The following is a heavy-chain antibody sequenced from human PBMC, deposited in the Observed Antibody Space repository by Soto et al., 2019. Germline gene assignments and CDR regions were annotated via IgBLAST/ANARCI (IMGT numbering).Heavy chain of an antibody. Sequence: GESLKISCKGSGYTFTNYWIGWVRQMPGKGPEWMGIIYPGDSDTKYNPSFQGQVTISADKSITTTYLQWGSLKASDTAIYYCAASIFYYGMDVWGQGTTVTVSS. CDR3: AASIFYYGMDV. V-gene: IGHV5-51*01. CDR1: GYTFTNYW. J-gene: IGHJ6*02. CDR2: IYPGDSDT.